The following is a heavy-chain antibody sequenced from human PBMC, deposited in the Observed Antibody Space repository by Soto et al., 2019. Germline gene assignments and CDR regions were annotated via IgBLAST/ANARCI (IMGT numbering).Heavy chain of an antibody. V-gene: IGHV1-3*01. CDR2: INAGNGNT. Sequence: QVQLVQSGAEVKKRGASVKVSCKASGYPFTSYAMHWVRQAPGQRLEGMGWINAGNGNTKYSQKSPGRVTITRDTSARTDYMELSRLRSEDTAVYYCASDLPPVDYWGQGTLVTVSS. CDR3: ASDLPPVDY. J-gene: IGHJ4*02. CDR1: GYPFTSYA.